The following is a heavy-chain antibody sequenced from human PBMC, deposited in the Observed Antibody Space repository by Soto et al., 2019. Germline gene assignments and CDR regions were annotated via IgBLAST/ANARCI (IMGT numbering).Heavy chain of an antibody. V-gene: IGHV4-30-4*01. D-gene: IGHD3-22*01. CDR3: VSDYDSGGYIGY. J-gene: IGHJ4*02. Sequence: QVQLHESGPGLVRPSQTLSLTCNVSGGSISTADYYWSWIRQPPGKGLEWIGYIYYRGSTYYKPSLESRVAISIDTSKNQFSPNLTSVTAADTAVYFCVSDYDSGGYIGYWGQGTLVTVSS. CDR1: GGSISTADYY. CDR2: IYYRGST.